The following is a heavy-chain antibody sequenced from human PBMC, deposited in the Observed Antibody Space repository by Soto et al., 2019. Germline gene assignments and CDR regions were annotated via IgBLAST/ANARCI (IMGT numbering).Heavy chain of an antibody. D-gene: IGHD5-12*01. CDR1: CYTFTSYG. V-gene: IGHV1-18*01. CDR2: ISAYNGNT. CDR3: ARDREMASHAEGAFDI. Sequence: GXSVEVSFKASCYTFTSYGISWVRQAPGQGLEWMGWISAYNGNTNYAQKLQGRVTMTTDTSTSTAYMELRSLRSDDTAVYYCARDREMASHAEGAFDIWGQGTMVTVSS. J-gene: IGHJ3*02.